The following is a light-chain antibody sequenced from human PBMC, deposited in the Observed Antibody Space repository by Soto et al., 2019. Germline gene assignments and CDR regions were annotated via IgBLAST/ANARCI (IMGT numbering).Light chain of an antibody. J-gene: IGLJ1*01. V-gene: IGLV2-14*01. Sequence: QSVLTEAASLSGSPGQSISISCSGTSSDVGGYNYVSWYQQHPGKAPKLMIYDVSNRPSGVSHRFSGSKSGNTAYLTISGLQAEDEADYYCSSYTSSSLYVLGTGTKVTGL. CDR2: DVS. CDR1: SSDVGGYNY. CDR3: SSYTSSSLYV.